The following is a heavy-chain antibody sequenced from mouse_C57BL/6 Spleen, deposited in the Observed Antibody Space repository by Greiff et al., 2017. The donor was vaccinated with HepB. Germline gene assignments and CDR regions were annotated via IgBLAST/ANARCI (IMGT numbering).Heavy chain of an antibody. CDR1: GYTFTSYT. CDR2: INPSSGYT. Sequence: VQGVESGAELARPGASVKMSCKASGYTFTSYTMHWVKQRPGQGLEWIGYINPSSGYTKYSQKFKDKATLTADKSSSTAYMQLSSLTSEDSAVYYWARWDYYVDCWGQGTTLTVSS. J-gene: IGHJ2*01. V-gene: IGHV1-4*01. D-gene: IGHD4-1*01. CDR3: ARWDYYVDC.